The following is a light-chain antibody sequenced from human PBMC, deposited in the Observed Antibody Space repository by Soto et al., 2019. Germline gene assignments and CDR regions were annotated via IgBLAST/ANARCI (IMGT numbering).Light chain of an antibody. J-gene: IGKJ1*01. CDR2: KAS. V-gene: IGKV1-5*03. CDR3: QQYNSYRM. CDR1: QSIDTW. Sequence: DIQMTQSPSTLSASVGDRVTITCRASQSIDTWLAWHQQKPGKAPKLLISKASSLESGVPSRFSGRGSGTEFTLTISSLQPDDFATYYCQQYNSYRMFGQGTTVEIK.